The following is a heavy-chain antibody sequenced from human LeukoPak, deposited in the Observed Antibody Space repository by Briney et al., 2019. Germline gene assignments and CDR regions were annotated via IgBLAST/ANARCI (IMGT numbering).Heavy chain of an antibody. CDR3: ATYSSSSLAFDI. D-gene: IGHD6-6*01. CDR1: GYSFTSYW. V-gene: IGHV5-51*01. J-gene: IGHJ3*02. CDR2: IYPGDSDT. Sequence: GESLKISCKGSGYSFTSYWIGWVRQTPGKGLEWMGIIYPGDSDTRYSPSFQVQVTISADRSISTAYLQWSSLKAADTAMYYCATYSSSSLAFDIWGQGTMVTVSS.